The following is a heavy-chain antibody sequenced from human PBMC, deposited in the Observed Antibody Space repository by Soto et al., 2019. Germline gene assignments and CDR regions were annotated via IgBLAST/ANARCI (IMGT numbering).Heavy chain of an antibody. Sequence: PGGSLRLSCAASGFTFSSYEMNWVRQAPGKGLEWVSYISSSGSTIYYADSVKGRFTISRDNAKNSLYLQMNSLRAEDTAVYYCARVPQWGTYHGMDVWGQGTTVTVSS. J-gene: IGHJ6*02. CDR2: ISSSGSTI. V-gene: IGHV3-48*03. D-gene: IGHD1-1*01. CDR1: GFTFSSYE. CDR3: ARVPQWGTYHGMDV.